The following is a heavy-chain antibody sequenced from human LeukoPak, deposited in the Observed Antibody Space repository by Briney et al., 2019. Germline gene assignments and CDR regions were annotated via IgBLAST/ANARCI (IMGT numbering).Heavy chain of an antibody. Sequence: GASVKVSCKASGYTFSRYGINWVRQAPGQGLEWMGWISGYNEKTNYAQKFQGRVTMTTDTSTSTAYMELRGLRSDDTAVYYCARDPGSFLSGSGWLNWFEPWGQGTLLTVSS. J-gene: IGHJ5*02. D-gene: IGHD6-19*01. CDR2: ISGYNEKT. V-gene: IGHV1-18*01. CDR1: GYTFSRYG. CDR3: ARDPGSFLSGSGWLNWFEP.